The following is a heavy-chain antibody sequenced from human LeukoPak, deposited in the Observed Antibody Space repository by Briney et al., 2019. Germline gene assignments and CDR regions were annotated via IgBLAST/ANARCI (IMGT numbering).Heavy chain of an antibody. J-gene: IGHJ3*02. Sequence: GASVKVSCKASGYTFTSYGISWVRQAPGQGLEWMGWISAYNGNTNYAQKLQGRVTMTTDTSTSTAYMELRSLRSDDTAVYYCATLGEISSIAALDAFDIWGQGTMVTVSS. V-gene: IGHV1-18*01. CDR2: ISAYNGNT. CDR3: ATLGEISSIAALDAFDI. D-gene: IGHD6-6*01. CDR1: GYTFTSYG.